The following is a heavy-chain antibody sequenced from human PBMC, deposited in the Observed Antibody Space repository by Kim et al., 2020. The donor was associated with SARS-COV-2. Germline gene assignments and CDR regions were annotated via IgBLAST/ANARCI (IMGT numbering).Heavy chain of an antibody. V-gene: IGHV3-48*02. CDR2: ISSSSSTI. CDR3: ARDSAPNAYCGGDCYSIGAFDI. CDR1: GFTFSSYS. Sequence: GGSLRLSCAASGFTFSSYSMNWVRQAPGKGLEWVSYISSSSSTIYYADSVKGRFTISRDNAKNSLYLQMNSLRDEDTAVYYCARDSAPNAYCGGDCYSIGAFDIWGQGTMVTVSS. J-gene: IGHJ3*02. D-gene: IGHD2-21*02.